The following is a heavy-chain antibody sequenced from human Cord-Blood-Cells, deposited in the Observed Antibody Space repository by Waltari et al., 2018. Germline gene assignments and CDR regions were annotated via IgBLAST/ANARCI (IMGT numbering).Heavy chain of an antibody. CDR2: IYYSGRT. J-gene: IGHJ5*02. V-gene: IGHV4-39*01. CDR3: AREGDYDFWSGYLNWFDP. D-gene: IGHD3-3*01. CDR1: GGSISSSSYY. Sequence: QLQLQESGPGLVTPSATLSLTCTVTGGSISSSSYYWGCICQPPGKGLEGIGSIYYSGRTDYNPSLKSGVTISVDTSKNQFSLTLSSMTAADTAVYYCAREGDYDFWSGYLNWFDPWGQGTLVTVSS.